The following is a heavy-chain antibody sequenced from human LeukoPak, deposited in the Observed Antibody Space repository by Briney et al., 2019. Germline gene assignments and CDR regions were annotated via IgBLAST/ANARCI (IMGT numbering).Heavy chain of an antibody. V-gene: IGHV1-8*01. CDR2: MNPNSGNT. CDR3: ARGGAVADFNWFDP. D-gene: IGHD6-19*01. Sequence: GASVKVSCKASGYTFTIYDINWVRQATGQGLEWMGWMNPNSGNTGYAQKFQGRVTMTRNTSISTAYMELSSLRSEDTAVYYCARGGAVADFNWFDPWGQGTLVTVSS. J-gene: IGHJ5*02. CDR1: GYTFTIYD.